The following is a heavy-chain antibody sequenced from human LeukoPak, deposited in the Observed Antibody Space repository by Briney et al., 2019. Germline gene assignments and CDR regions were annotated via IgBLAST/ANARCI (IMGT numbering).Heavy chain of an antibody. CDR3: AKEGGVDAFDF. CDR1: GFTFDDYA. V-gene: IGHV3-9*01. D-gene: IGHD3-10*01. J-gene: IGHJ4*02. Sequence: GRSMRLACAASGFTFDDYAMHWVRHAPGKGLEWVSVISWNRGNIGYADSVKGRFTISRDNATNPLYLQMNSVRAEATALYYCAKEGGVDAFDFWGQGTLVTVSS. CDR2: ISWNRGNI.